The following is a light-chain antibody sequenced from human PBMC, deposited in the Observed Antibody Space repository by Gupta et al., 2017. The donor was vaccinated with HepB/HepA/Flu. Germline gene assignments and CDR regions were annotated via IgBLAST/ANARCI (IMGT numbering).Light chain of an antibody. V-gene: IGKV1-39*01. CDR1: QRIVIY. Sequence: DILMTQSPSSLSASVGDRVTITCRASQRIVIYLSWYQQKPAKAPKLLIYAASKWQSGVPLRFSGSGSETDFTLTSSRRQPEDFANYYWQQSYSIRTFGGGTKVEIK. CDR2: AAS. J-gene: IGKJ4*02. CDR3: QQSYSIRT.